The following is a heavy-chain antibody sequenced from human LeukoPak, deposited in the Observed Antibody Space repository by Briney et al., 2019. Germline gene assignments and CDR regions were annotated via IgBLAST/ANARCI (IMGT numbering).Heavy chain of an antibody. CDR1: GGSISSYY. V-gene: IGHV4-59*01. J-gene: IGHJ6*03. D-gene: IGHD6-13*01. Sequence: SETLSLTCTVSGGSISSYYWSWIRQPPGKGLEWIGCIYYSGSTNYNPSLKSRVTISVDTSKNQFSLKLSSVTAADTAVYYCARWKQQLVRGYYYMDVWGKGTTVTVSS. CDR2: IYYSGST. CDR3: ARWKQQLVRGYYYMDV.